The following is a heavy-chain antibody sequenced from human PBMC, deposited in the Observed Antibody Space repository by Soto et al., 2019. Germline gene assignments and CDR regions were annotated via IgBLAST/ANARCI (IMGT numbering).Heavy chain of an antibody. Sequence: EVQLLESGGGLVQPGGSLRLSCAASGFTFSSYAMSWVRQAPGKGLEWVSAISGSGGSTYYADSVKGRFTISRDNSKNTLYLQMNSLRAEDTAVYYCAKESKLRLLRFLEWSLGGMDVWGQGTTVTVSS. J-gene: IGHJ6*02. CDR1: GFTFSSYA. V-gene: IGHV3-23*01. CDR2: ISGSGGST. D-gene: IGHD3-3*01. CDR3: AKESKLRLLRFLEWSLGGMDV.